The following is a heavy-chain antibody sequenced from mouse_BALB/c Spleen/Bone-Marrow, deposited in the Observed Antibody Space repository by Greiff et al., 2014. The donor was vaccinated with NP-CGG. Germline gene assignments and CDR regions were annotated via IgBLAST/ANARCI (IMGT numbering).Heavy chain of an antibody. D-gene: IGHD2-4*01. CDR3: ARDDYDDQYYFDY. J-gene: IGHJ2*01. CDR1: GFTFSSYA. Sequence: LQQSGGGLVEPGGSLKLSCAASGFTFSSYAMSWVRQTPEKRLEWVASISSGGSTYYPDSVKGRFTISRDNARNILYLQMSSLRSEDTAMYYCARDDYDDQYYFDYWGQGTTLTVSS. CDR2: ISSGGST. V-gene: IGHV5-6-5*01.